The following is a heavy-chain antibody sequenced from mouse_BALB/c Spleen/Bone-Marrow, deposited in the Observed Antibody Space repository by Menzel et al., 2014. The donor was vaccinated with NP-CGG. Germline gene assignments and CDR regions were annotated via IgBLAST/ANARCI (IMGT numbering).Heavy chain of an antibody. J-gene: IGHJ2*01. CDR3: ARGGGNFDF. Sequence: QVQLQQSGAELVMPWPSVKMSCNVSGHTFTDHWMHWVKQRPGQGLEWIGAIDISDSYTTYNQTFKGKATLTVDESSSTTYRQHSRLTSEDSAANYCARGGGNFDFWGQGTTLTVSS. CDR1: GHTFTDHW. CDR2: IDISDSYT. V-gene: IGHV1-69*01.